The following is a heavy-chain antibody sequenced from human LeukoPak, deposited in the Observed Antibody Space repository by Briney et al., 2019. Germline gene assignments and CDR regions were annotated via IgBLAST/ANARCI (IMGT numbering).Heavy chain of an antibody. CDR3: VKLGVDGDYFSDVVFDY. CDR2: ISSNGGST. V-gene: IGHV3-64D*06. Sequence: PGGSLRVSCSASGFTFSTYAMHCVPQAPGKGLEYVSAISSNGGSTYYADSVKGRFTISRDNSKNTLYLQMSSLRAEDTAVYYCVKLGVDGDYFSDVVFDYWGQGTLVTVSS. CDR1: GFTFSTYA. D-gene: IGHD4-17*01. J-gene: IGHJ4*02.